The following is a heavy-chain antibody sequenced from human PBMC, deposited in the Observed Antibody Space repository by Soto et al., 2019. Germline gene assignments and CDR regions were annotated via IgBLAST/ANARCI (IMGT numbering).Heavy chain of an antibody. CDR3: ARGGRDGYVWGGMDV. D-gene: IGHD3-16*01. CDR2: INHSGST. CDR1: GGSFSGYY. V-gene: IGHV4-34*01. J-gene: IGHJ6*02. Sequence: SETLSLTCAVYGGSFSGYYWSWIRQPPGKGLEWIGEINHSGSTNYNPSLKSRVTISVDTSKNQFSLKLSSVTAADTCVYYCARGGRDGYVWGGMDVWGQGTTVTVSS.